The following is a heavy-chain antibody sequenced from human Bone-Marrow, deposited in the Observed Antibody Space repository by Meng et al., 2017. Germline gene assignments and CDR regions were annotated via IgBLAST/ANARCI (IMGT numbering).Heavy chain of an antibody. Sequence: GEVGQSGAGVKEPGASLRVSCKPSGSSFTAYYIHWVRQAPGKGLEWVSSISSSSSYIYYADSVKGRFTISRDNAKNSLYLQMNSLRAEDTAVYYCARDHGRSGWDTDIRGWGQGTLVTVSS. CDR3: ARDHGRSGWDTDIRG. CDR1: GSSFTAYY. V-gene: IGHV3-21*01. D-gene: IGHD6-19*01. CDR2: ISSSSSYI. J-gene: IGHJ4*02.